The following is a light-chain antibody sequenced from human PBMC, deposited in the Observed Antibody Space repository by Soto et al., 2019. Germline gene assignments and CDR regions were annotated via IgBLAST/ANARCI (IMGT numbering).Light chain of an antibody. Sequence: EIVMTQSPATLSVPPGERATLSCRASQSVNSNLAWYQQKPGQGPRLLIYGASTRATGIPARFSGSGSGTEFTPTISSLQSEDFAVYYCQQYNNWLTWTFGQGTKVEVK. J-gene: IGKJ1*01. CDR1: QSVNSN. CDR2: GAS. CDR3: QQYNNWLTWT. V-gene: IGKV3-15*01.